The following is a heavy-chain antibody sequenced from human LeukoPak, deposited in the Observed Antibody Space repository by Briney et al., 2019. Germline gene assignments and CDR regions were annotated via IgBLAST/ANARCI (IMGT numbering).Heavy chain of an antibody. J-gene: IGHJ6*02. CDR1: GFTFSYHW. CDR2: IKNDGTVK. Sequence: GGSLTLSCAASGFTFSYHWMTWVRQAPGKGLEWVANIKNDGTVKNYVDSVKGRFTISRDNAKNSLYLQMNSLRAEDTGVYYCARGRDYGDYYYYGMDVWGQGTTVTVSS. D-gene: IGHD4-17*01. V-gene: IGHV3-7*01. CDR3: ARGRDYGDYYYYGMDV.